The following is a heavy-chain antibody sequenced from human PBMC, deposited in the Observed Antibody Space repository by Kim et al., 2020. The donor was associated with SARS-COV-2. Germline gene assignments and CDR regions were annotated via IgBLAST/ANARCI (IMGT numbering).Heavy chain of an antibody. Sequence: SETLSLTCAVSGGSISSSNWWSWVRQPPGKGLGWIGAIYHSGSTNYNPSLKSRVTISVDKSKNQFSLKLSSVTAADTAVYYCASSTSCYSWDGCNWFDPRGEGTLVTVSS. CDR2: IYHSGST. D-gene: IGHD2-2*01. J-gene: IGHJ5*02. CDR1: GGSISSSNW. CDR3: ASSTSCYSWDGCNWFDP. V-gene: IGHV4-4*02.